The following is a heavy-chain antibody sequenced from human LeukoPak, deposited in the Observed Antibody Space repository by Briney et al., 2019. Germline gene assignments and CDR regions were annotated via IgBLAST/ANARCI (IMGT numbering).Heavy chain of an antibody. D-gene: IGHD6-19*01. CDR3: ASRWTVAGALDAFDI. J-gene: IGHJ3*02. CDR1: GFTFSSYA. CDR2: ISGSGGST. Sequence: GGSLRLSCAASGFTFSSYAMSWVRQAPGKGLEWVSAISGSGGSTYYADSVKGRFTISRDNSKNTLYLQMNSLRAEDTAVYYCASRWTVAGALDAFDIWGQGTMVTVSS. V-gene: IGHV3-23*01.